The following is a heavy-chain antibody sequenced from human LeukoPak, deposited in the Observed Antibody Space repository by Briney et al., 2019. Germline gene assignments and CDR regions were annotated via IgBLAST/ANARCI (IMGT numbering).Heavy chain of an antibody. Sequence: ASVKVSCKASGYTFTGYYMHWVRQAPGQGPEWMGWINPNSGGTNYAQKFQGRVTMTRDTSISTAYMELSRLRSDDTAVYYCARPLRDLDAFDIWGQGTMVTVSS. CDR3: ARPLRDLDAFDI. V-gene: IGHV1-2*02. CDR1: GYTFTGYY. CDR2: INPNSGGT. J-gene: IGHJ3*02.